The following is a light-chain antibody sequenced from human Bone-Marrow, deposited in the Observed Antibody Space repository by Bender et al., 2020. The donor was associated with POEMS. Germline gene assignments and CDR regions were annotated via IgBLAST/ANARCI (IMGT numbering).Light chain of an antibody. CDR3: CSYAGSRTLV. CDR2: EVT. V-gene: IGLV2-23*02. J-gene: IGLJ2*01. CDR1: SSDIGTYDL. Sequence: QSALTQPASVSGSPGQSITISCTGSSSDIGTYDLVSWYQHLPGKAPKLLIYEVTERPSGVSYRFSGSKSGNTASLTISGLQAEDEADYYCCSYAGSRTLVFGGGTKLTVL.